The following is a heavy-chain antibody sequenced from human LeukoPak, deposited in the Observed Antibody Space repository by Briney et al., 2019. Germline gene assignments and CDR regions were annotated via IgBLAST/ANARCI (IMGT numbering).Heavy chain of an antibody. D-gene: IGHD3-10*01. CDR2: INHSGGT. V-gene: IGHV4-34*01. CDR3: ASAYGSGSSIYYFDY. J-gene: IGHJ4*02. CDR1: GGSFSGYY. Sequence: PPETLSLTCAVYGGSFSGYYWSWIRQPPGKGLEWIGEINHSGGTNYNPSLKSRVTISVDTSKNQFSLKLSSVTAADTAVYYCASAYGSGSSIYYFDYWGQGTLVTVSS.